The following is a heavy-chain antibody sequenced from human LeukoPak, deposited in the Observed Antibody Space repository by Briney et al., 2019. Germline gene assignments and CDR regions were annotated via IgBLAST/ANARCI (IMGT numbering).Heavy chain of an antibody. Sequence: PGASLRLSCAASGFTFSSYAMSWVRQAPGKGLEWVSAISGSGGSTYYADSVKGWFTISRDNSKNTLYLQMNSLRAEDTAVYYCATGYYYDSSVPFDYWGQGTLVTVSS. CDR1: GFTFSSYA. CDR2: ISGSGGST. CDR3: ATGYYYDSSVPFDY. D-gene: IGHD3-22*01. V-gene: IGHV3-23*01. J-gene: IGHJ4*02.